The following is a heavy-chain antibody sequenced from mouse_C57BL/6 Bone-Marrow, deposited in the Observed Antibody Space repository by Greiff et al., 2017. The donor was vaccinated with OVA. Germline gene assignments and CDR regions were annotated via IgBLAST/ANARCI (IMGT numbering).Heavy chain of an antibody. V-gene: IGHV1-69*01. Sequence: QVQLQQPGAELVMPGASVKLSCKASGYTFTSYWMHWVKQRPGQGLEWIGEIDPSDSYTNYNQKFKGKATLTVDKSSSPAYMQLSSLTSEDAAVYYCARTLYYSWFAYWGQGTLVTVSA. CDR2: IDPSDSYT. CDR3: ARTLYYSWFAY. J-gene: IGHJ3*01. D-gene: IGHD1-1*01. CDR1: GYTFTSYW.